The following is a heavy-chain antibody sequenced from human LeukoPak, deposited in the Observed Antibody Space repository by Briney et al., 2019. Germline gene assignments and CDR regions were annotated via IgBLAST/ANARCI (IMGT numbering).Heavy chain of an antibody. Sequence: GGPLSLPCAASGFTHSDNNMIRVRQAPGKGLEWVSTLHRDGSVRYADSVTGRFTISRDDSKNTLSLQMSSLRDEDTAVYYCVRVHGGGYWGQGTLVTVSS. CDR3: VRVHGGGY. J-gene: IGHJ4*02. CDR1: GFTHSDNN. V-gene: IGHV3-53*01. CDR2: LHRDGSV. D-gene: IGHD3-16*01.